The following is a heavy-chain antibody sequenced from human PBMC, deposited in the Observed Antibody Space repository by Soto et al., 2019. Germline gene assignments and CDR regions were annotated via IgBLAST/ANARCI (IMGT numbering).Heavy chain of an antibody. CDR2: IPQDGVDG. Sequence: GGSLRLSCEVSGFTFSMYSMSWVRQSPGKGLEWVAKIPQDGVDGHYADSVKGRFTISRDNGKNSLYLQLNNLRAEDTAVYYCARDHLVLSAHDFFYGSDVWGRGATVTVSS. J-gene: IGHJ6*02. CDR3: ARDHLVLSAHDFFYGSDV. CDR1: GFTFSMYS. V-gene: IGHV3-7*03. D-gene: IGHD6-13*01.